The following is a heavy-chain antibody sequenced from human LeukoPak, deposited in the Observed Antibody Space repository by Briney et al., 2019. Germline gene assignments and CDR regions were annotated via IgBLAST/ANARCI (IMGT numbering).Heavy chain of an antibody. CDR2: ICGSGGIT. J-gene: IGHJ3*02. Sequence: GGSLRLSCAASGFTFSSYAMSWVRQAPGKGLEWVSAICGSGGITYYADSVKGRFNISRDNPKNTLYLQMNILRADDTAVYYCANLGRGSGAYDAFDIWGQGTMVTVSS. V-gene: IGHV3-23*01. CDR3: ANLGRGSGAYDAFDI. D-gene: IGHD3-10*01. CDR1: GFTFSSYA.